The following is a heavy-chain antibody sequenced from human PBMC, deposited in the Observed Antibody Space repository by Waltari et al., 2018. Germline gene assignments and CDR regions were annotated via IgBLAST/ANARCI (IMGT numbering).Heavy chain of an antibody. CDR2: IIPILGLA. CDR3: ARSSEVEMTTIGADYFDY. CDR1: GGTFSSYT. V-gene: IGHV1-69*02. J-gene: IGHJ4*02. Sequence: QVQLVQSGAEVKKPGSSVKVSCKASGGTFSSYTISWVRQVPGHGLEWMGRIIPILGLANYALKFQGRVTITADKSTSTAYMELSSLRSEDTAVYYCARSSEVEMTTIGADYFDYWGQGTLVTVSS. D-gene: IGHD4-4*01.